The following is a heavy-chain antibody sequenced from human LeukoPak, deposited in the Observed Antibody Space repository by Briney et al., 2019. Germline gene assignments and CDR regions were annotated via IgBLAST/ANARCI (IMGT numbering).Heavy chain of an antibody. D-gene: IGHD3-3*01. CDR1: GGSISSGDYY. CDR3: ARARSDFWSGYLPYYYYYMDV. J-gene: IGHJ6*03. Sequence: TSQTLSLTCTVSGGSISSGDYYWSWIRQPPGKGLEWIGYIYYSGSTYYNPSLKSRVTITVDTSKNQISLKLSSVTAADTAVYYCARARSDFWSGYLPYYYYYMDVWGKGTTVTVSS. V-gene: IGHV4-30-4*08. CDR2: IYYSGST.